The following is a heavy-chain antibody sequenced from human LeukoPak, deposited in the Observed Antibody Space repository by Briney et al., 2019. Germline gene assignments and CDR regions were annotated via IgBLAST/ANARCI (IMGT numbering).Heavy chain of an antibody. CDR3: AKYSSGYYYGLN. V-gene: IGHV4-39*07. D-gene: IGHD3-22*01. Sequence: SETLSLTCTVSGGPITSNSHYWGWIRQPPGKGLEWIGYIFHNGKAYYNPSLKSRATISVDTSKNQFSLSLRSVTAADTAFYYCAKYSSGYYYGLNWGQGALVTVAS. CDR1: GGPITSNSHY. CDR2: IFHNGKA. J-gene: IGHJ4*02.